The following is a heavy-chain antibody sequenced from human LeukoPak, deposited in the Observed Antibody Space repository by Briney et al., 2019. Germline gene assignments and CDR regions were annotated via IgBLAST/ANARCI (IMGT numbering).Heavy chain of an antibody. CDR3: AKWPEGAMDYFDY. Sequence: GGSLRLSCAASGYSFSSYAMTWARQAPVKGLEWVSAISGDGTRTYYADSVKGRFTISRDNSKNTLYLEMSSLRVEDTAIYYCAKWPEGAMDYFDYWGQGTLVTVSS. V-gene: IGHV3-23*01. CDR2: ISGDGTRT. CDR1: GYSFSSYA. J-gene: IGHJ4*02. D-gene: IGHD3-16*01.